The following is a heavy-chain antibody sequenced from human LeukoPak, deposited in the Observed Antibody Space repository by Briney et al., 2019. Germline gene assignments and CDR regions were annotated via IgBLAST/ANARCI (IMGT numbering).Heavy chain of an antibody. CDR2: ISYDGSNK. Sequence: GGSLRLSCAASGFTFSSYAMHWVRQAPGKGLEWVAVISYDGSNKYYADSVKGRFTISRDNSKNTLYLQMNSLRAEDTAVYYCARDRDEYYYDSSGYYSPYFQHWGQGTLVTVSS. D-gene: IGHD3-22*01. CDR3: ARDRDEYYYDSSGYYSPYFQH. CDR1: GFTFSSYA. J-gene: IGHJ1*01. V-gene: IGHV3-30-3*01.